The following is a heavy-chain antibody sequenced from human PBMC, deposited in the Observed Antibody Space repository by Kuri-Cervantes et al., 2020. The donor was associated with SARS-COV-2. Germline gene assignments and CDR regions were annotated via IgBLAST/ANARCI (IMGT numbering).Heavy chain of an antibody. CDR1: GFTFGDFA. CDR2: VRSKRFGGAP. V-gene: IGHV3-49*04. CDR3: ARRSLLDY. J-gene: IGHJ4*02. Sequence: GESLKISCTASGFTFGDFAVSWVRQAPGKGLEWVGLVRSKRFGGAPEYAASVKGRFFISRDESDSIAYLQMNSLRTEDTAVYYCARRSLLDYWGQGTLVTVSS.